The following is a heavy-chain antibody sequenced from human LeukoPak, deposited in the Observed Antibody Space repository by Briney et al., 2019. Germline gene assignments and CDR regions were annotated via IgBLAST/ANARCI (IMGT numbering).Heavy chain of an antibody. CDR2: IYHSGST. J-gene: IGHJ4*02. CDR3: ARFFGVYFDY. V-gene: IGHV4-30-2*01. D-gene: IGHD3-10*01. CDR1: GGSISSGGYS. Sequence: SETLSLTCAVSGGSISSGGYSWSWIRQPPGKGLEWIGYIYHSGSTYYNPSPKSRVTISVDRSKNQFSLKLSSVTAADTAVYYCARFFGVYFDYWGQGTLVTVSS.